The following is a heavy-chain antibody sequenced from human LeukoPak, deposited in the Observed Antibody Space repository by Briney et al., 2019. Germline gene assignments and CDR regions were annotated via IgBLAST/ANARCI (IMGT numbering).Heavy chain of an antibody. CDR3: ARQVVVIARGVFDP. D-gene: IGHD2-21*01. CDR1: GGSISSYY. V-gene: IGHV4-59*08. CDR2: IYYSGST. Sequence: PSETLSLTCTVSGGSISSYYWSWIRQPPGKGLEWIGYIYYSGSTNYNPSLKSRVTISVDTSKNQFSLKLSSVTAADTAVYYCARQVVVIARGVFDPWGQGTLVTVSS. J-gene: IGHJ5*02.